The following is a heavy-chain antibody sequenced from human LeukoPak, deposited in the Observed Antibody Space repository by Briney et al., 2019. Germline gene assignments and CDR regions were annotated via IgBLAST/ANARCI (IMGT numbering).Heavy chain of an antibody. CDR1: GFTFSNYT. CDR2: IYFDGNDK. D-gene: IGHD5-18*01. CDR3: ARATGAYSYGAWAFDI. V-gene: IGHV3-30-3*01. Sequence: GGSLRLSCAASGFTFSNYTMYWVRQAPGKGREWVAVIYFDGNDKYYAYSVKGRFTISRDNFKDTLYLQMNSLRPEDTAVYYCARATGAYSYGAWAFDIWGQGTMVTVSS. J-gene: IGHJ3*02.